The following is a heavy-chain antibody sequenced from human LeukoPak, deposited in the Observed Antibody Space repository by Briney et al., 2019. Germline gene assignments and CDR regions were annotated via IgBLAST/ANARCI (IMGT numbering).Heavy chain of an antibody. CDR2: MNGNSGAT. V-gene: IGHV1-2*02. Sequence: ASVKVSCKASGYTFTGYYMHWVRQAPGQGLEWMGWMNGNSGATIYAQKFQGRVALTRDTSISTAYMELSGLNSDDTAVYYCTRDPEEVTTLDYWGQGTLVTVSS. CDR1: GYTFTGYY. J-gene: IGHJ4*02. D-gene: IGHD4-17*01. CDR3: TRDPEEVTTLDY.